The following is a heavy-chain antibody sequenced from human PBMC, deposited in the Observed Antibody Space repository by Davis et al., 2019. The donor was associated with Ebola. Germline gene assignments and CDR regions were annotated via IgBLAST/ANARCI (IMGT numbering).Heavy chain of an antibody. CDR3: ARELHGDYSELGAFDI. V-gene: IGHV4-30-2*01. CDR1: GGSISSGGYS. D-gene: IGHD4-17*01. CDR2: IYHSGST. J-gene: IGHJ3*02. Sequence: PSETLSLTCAVSGGSISSGGYSWSWIRQPPGKGLEWIGYIYHSGSTYYNPSLKSRVTISVDRSKNQFSLKLSSVTAADTAVYYCARELHGDYSELGAFDIWGQGTMVTVSS.